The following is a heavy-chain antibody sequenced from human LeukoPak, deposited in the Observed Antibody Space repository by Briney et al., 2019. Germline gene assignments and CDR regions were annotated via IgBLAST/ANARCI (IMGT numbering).Heavy chain of an antibody. J-gene: IGHJ4*02. D-gene: IGHD2-21*01. CDR3: ARGNSAAVDY. CDR1: GFTFSSYE. CDR2: ISSSSTYI. V-gene: IGHV3-21*01. Sequence: PGGSLRLSCAASGFTFSSYEMNWVRQAPGKGLEWVSSISSSSTYIFYADSVKGRFTISRDNAKNSVYLQMNSLRAEDTAVYYCARGNSAAVDYWGQGTLVTVSS.